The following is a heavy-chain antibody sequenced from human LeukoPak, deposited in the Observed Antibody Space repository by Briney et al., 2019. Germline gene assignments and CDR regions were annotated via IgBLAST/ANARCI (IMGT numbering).Heavy chain of an antibody. CDR3: ARDMGVYGDYA. J-gene: IGHJ5*02. Sequence: ASVKVSCKASGYTFTSYYMHWVRQAPGQGLEWMGIINPSGGSTSYAQKFQGRVTMTRDTSTSTAYMELSSLRSEDTAVYYCARDMGVYGDYAWGQGTLVTVSS. D-gene: IGHD4-17*01. CDR1: GYTFTSYY. CDR2: INPSGGST. V-gene: IGHV1-46*01.